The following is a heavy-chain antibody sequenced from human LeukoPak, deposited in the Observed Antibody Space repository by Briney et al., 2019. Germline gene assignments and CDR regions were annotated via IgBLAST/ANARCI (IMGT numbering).Heavy chain of an antibody. D-gene: IGHD6-19*01. Sequence: PGGSLRLSCAASGFTFSNYEMNWVRQAPGKGLEWVAYISSSGYTIHYADSVKGRFTISRDNAKNTLHLQMNSLRAEDTAVYYCARPTGGQCIDYWGQGTLVTVSS. J-gene: IGHJ4*02. V-gene: IGHV3-48*03. CDR2: ISSSGYTI. CDR3: ARPTGGQCIDY. CDR1: GFTFSNYE.